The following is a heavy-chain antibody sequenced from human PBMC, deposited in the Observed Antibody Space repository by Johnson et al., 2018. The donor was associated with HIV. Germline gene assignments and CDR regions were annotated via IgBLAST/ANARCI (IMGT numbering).Heavy chain of an antibody. CDR3: ASGDDDGF. CDR1: GFTFSSYA. J-gene: IGHJ4*03. CDR2: ISYDGSNK. Sequence: QVPLVESGGGVVQPGRSLRLSCAASGFTFSSYALPWVRQAPGQGLEWVAVISYDGSNKYYADSVKGRFTISRDNSRNTLYLQMNSLRPEDTAVYYCASGDDDGFWGRGTLVTVSS. V-gene: IGHV3-30*04. D-gene: IGHD5-12*01.